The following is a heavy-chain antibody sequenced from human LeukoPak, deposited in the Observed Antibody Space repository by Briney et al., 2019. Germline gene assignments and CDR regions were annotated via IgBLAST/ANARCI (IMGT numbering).Heavy chain of an antibody. D-gene: IGHD1-20*01. CDR2: INPNSGDT. V-gene: IGHV1-2*02. J-gene: IGHJ4*02. CDR1: GYTFTDYH. CDR3: ARDNYNWMFDY. Sequence: GASVKVSCKASGYTFTDYHMHWVRQAPGQGLEWMGWINPNSGDTNYAQKFQGRVTMTRDTSISTAYMELSRLRSDDTAVYYCARDNYNWMFDYWGQGTLVTVS.